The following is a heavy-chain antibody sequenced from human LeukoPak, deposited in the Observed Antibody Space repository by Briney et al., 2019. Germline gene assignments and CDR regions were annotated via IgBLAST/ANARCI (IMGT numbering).Heavy chain of an antibody. Sequence: SETLSLTCTVSGGSISSSSYYWGWIRQPPGKGLEWIGSIYYSGSTYYNPSLKSRVTISVDTSKNQFSLKLSSVTAADTAVYYCARHGFPHAVSCFAYWGQGTLVTVSS. CDR3: ARHGFPHAVSCFAY. CDR1: GGSISSSSYY. D-gene: IGHD3-10*01. V-gene: IGHV4-39*01. J-gene: IGHJ4*02. CDR2: IYYSGST.